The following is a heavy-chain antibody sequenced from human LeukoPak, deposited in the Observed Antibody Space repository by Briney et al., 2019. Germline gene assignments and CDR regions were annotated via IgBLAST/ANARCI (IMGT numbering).Heavy chain of an antibody. V-gene: IGHV3-30*02. CDR3: AKGLRTGVGPYMGYHYYMDV. J-gene: IGHJ6*03. D-gene: IGHD3-16*01. Sequence: GGSLRLSCAASGFTFSSYDMHWVRQAPGKGLEWVTFIRYDGSNKYYADSVKGRFTISRDNSKNTLYLQMNSLRTEDTAVYYCAKGLRTGVGPYMGYHYYMDVWGKGATVTVSS. CDR1: GFTFSSYD. CDR2: IRYDGSNK.